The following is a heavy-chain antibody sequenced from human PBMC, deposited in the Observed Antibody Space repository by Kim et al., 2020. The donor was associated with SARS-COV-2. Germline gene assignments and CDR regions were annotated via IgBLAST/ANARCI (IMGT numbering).Heavy chain of an antibody. Sequence: GGSLRLSCAASGFTFSDYYMSWIRQAPGKGLEWVSYISSSSSYTNYADSVKGRFTISRDNAKNSLYLQMNSLRAEDTAVYYCARDFSFSDIVVVPAAMPHWFDPWGQGTLVTVSS. J-gene: IGHJ5*02. V-gene: IGHV3-11*05. CDR1: GFTFSDYY. D-gene: IGHD2-2*01. CDR3: ARDFSFSDIVVVPAAMPHWFDP. CDR2: ISSSSSYT.